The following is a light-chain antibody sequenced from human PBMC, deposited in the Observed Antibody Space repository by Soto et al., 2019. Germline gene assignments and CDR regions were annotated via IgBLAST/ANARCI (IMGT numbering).Light chain of an antibody. V-gene: IGLV1-44*01. CDR2: SHD. Sequence: QSVLTQPPSASGTPGQRVTISCSGSSSNIGSNTVNWYKQLPGTAPKLLIYSHDQRPSGVPDRVSGSKSGTSASLAISGLQSEDEADYYCAAWDDSLNGVVFGGGTKLTVL. CDR3: AAWDDSLNGVV. CDR1: SSNIGSNT. J-gene: IGLJ2*01.